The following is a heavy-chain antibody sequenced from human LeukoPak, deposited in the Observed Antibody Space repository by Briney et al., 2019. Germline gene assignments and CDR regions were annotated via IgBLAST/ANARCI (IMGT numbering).Heavy chain of an antibody. J-gene: IGHJ4*02. CDR1: GYTFTGYY. V-gene: IGHV1-46*01. Sequence: GASVKVSCKPSGYTFTGYYMHWVRQAPGQGLEWMGIINPSGGSTSYAQKFQGRVTMTRDTSTSTVYMELSSLRSEDTAVYYCARGSDVLRYFDWLYYFDYWGQGTLVTVSS. CDR2: INPSGGST. CDR3: ARGSDVLRYFDWLYYFDY. D-gene: IGHD3-9*01.